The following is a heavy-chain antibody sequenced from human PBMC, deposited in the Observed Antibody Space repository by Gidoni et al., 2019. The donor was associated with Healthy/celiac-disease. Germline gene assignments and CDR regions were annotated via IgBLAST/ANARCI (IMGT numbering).Heavy chain of an antibody. V-gene: IGHV5-10-1*03. Sequence: EVQLVQSGAASKQPGESLRLSCTGSGYSFTSYWIIWFRQMPGTGLEWMGRIDPSDSYTNYSPSFQGHVTSSADKSISTAYLQWSSLKASDTAMYYCARRAPDYSNDDGPGDYYYDMDVWGKGTTVTVSS. CDR2: IDPSDSYT. J-gene: IGHJ6*03. D-gene: IGHD4-4*01. CDR3: ARRAPDYSNDDGPGDYYYDMDV. CDR1: GYSFTSYW.